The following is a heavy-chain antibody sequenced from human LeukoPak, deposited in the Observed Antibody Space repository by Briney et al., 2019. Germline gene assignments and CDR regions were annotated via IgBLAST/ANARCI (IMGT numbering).Heavy chain of an antibody. CDR2: LRYVGNKK. D-gene: IGHD4-17*01. J-gene: IGHJ4*02. CDR3: TKDGFVGNDYEEHFFDY. CDR1: RFTFSSFN. V-gene: IGHV3-30*02. Sequence: GGPLRLSCAPPRFTFSSFNIHWVRQAPGRGLEWVASLRYVGNKKYYADSVKGRFTISRDNSKNTLYLQMNSLRPEDTSVYYCTKDGFVGNDYEEHFFDYWGQGTLVTVSS.